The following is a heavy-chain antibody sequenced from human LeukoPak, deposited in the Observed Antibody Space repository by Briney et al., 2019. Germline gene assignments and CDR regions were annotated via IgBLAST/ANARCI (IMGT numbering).Heavy chain of an antibody. V-gene: IGHV4-38-2*01. CDR1: GFAFSTFA. D-gene: IGHD3-10*01. Sequence: PGGSLRLSCAASGFAFSTFALSWVRQAPGKGLEWIGSIYYSGSTYYNPSLRSRVTISVDTSKNQFSLKLSSVTAADTAVYYCASGGPYYYGSGSLFPFDYWGQGTLVTVSS. CDR3: ASGGPYYYGSGSLFPFDY. CDR2: IYYSGST. J-gene: IGHJ4*02.